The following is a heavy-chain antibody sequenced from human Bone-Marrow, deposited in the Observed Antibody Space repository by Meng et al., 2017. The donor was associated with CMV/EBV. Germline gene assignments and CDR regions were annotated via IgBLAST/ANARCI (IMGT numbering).Heavy chain of an antibody. CDR1: GYSFTSYG. D-gene: IGHD1/OR15-1a*01. J-gene: IGHJ4*02. Sequence: ASVKVSCKASGYSFTSYGITWVRQAPGQGLEWVGWISANNSRTNYVEKVRGRVTMTTDTSTTTAYMELRSLTSDDTAVYYCARDEQRLAPGFDYWGQGTLVTVPS. CDR2: ISANNSRT. CDR3: ARDEQRLAPGFDY. V-gene: IGHV1-18*01.